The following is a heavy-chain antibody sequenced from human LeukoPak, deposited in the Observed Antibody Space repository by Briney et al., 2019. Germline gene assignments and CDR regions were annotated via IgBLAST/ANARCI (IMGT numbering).Heavy chain of an antibody. CDR2: IYYSGST. D-gene: IGHD5-18*01. J-gene: IGHJ5*02. CDR3: ARSAYSYAT. Sequence: SETLSLTCTVSCGSVSSGSYYWSWIRQPPGKGLEWIGYIYYSGSTNYNPSLKSRVTISVDTSKNQFSLKLSSVTAAVTAVYYCARSAYSYATWGQGTLVTVSS. CDR1: CGSVSSGSYY. V-gene: IGHV4-61*01.